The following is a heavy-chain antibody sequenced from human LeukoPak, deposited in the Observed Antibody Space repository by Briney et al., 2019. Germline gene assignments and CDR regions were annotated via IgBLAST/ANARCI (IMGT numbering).Heavy chain of an antibody. CDR1: GYTFTSYG. Sequence: ASVKVSCKASGYTFTSYGISWVRQAPGQGLEWMGIINPSGGSTSYAQKFQGRVTMTRDTSTSTVYMELSSLRSEDTAVYYCARIGSVRGDDGYNDDAFDIWGQGTMVTVSS. CDR2: INPSGGST. D-gene: IGHD5-24*01. CDR3: ARIGSVRGDDGYNDDAFDI. V-gene: IGHV1-46*01. J-gene: IGHJ3*02.